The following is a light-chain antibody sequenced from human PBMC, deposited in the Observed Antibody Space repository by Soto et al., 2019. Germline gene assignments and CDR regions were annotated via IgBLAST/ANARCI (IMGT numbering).Light chain of an antibody. J-gene: IGKJ5*01. V-gene: IGKV3-15*01. CDR1: QSVSSN. Sequence: EIVMTQSPGTLSVSPGERVIFSCRASQSVSSNLAWYQQKPGQTPRLLIYGASTRATGIPDRFSGSGSGTEFTLTISSLQSEDFADYYCQHYQNWPLITFGQGTRLENK. CDR2: GAS. CDR3: QHYQNWPLIT.